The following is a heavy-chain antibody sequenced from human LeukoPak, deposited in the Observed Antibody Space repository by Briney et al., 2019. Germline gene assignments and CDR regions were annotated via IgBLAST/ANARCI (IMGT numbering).Heavy chain of an antibody. Sequence: AGGSLRLSCAASGFTFSEYSMHWVRQAPGKGLEYVSAISTNGGSTYYANSVKGRFTISRDNSKNTLYLQMNSLRGEDTGVYYCARDPVPATARHFDYWGQGTLVTVSS. J-gene: IGHJ4*02. D-gene: IGHD1-1*01. CDR3: ARDPVPATARHFDY. V-gene: IGHV3-64*01. CDR2: ISTNGGST. CDR1: GFTFSEYS.